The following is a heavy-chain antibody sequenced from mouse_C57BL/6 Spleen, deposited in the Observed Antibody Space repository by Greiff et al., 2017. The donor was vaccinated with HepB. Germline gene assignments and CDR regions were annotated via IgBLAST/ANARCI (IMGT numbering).Heavy chain of an antibody. J-gene: IGHJ1*03. Sequence: QVQLKESGPGILQPSQTLSLTCSFSGFSLSTSNMGIGWIRQPSGKGLEWLAHIWWNDDKYYNPSLKSRLTISKDTSNNQVFLKITSVDTADTATYYCAQINLYYGSSYGWYFDVWGTGTTVTVSS. CDR2: IWWNDDK. V-gene: IGHV8-5*01. CDR3: AQINLYYGSSYGWYFDV. CDR1: GFSLSTSNMG. D-gene: IGHD1-1*01.